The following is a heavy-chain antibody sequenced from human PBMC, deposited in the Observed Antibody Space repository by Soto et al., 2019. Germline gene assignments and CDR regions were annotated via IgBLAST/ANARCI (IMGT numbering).Heavy chain of an antibody. V-gene: IGHV4-59*01. CDR3: ARQLGLWQPLDY. CDR2: IYYSGNT. J-gene: IGHJ4*02. D-gene: IGHD1-1*01. Sequence: PLETLSLTCSVSGGSMRDYYWSWIRQSPGKGPEWIGYIYYSGNTNYNPSLKSRVTISVDMPKSLFSLKLNSVTAADTAVYYCARQLGLWQPLDYWGRGTLVTVSS. CDR1: GGSMRDYY.